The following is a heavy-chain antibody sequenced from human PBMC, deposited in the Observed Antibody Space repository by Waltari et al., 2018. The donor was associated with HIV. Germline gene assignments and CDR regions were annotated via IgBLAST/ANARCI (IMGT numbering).Heavy chain of an antibody. CDR3: ARDSAADGMDV. D-gene: IGHD6-13*01. J-gene: IGHJ6*02. V-gene: IGHV3-66*01. CDR1: GFPVSRNS. Sequence: EVQLVESGGGLVQPGGSLRLSCAASGFPVSRNSMRWVRQGTGKGMRWISGIDSGVSTYYEDSVKGRFTISRDNSKNTLYLQMNGLRAEDTAVYYCARDSAADGMDVWGQGTTVTVSS. CDR2: IDSGVST.